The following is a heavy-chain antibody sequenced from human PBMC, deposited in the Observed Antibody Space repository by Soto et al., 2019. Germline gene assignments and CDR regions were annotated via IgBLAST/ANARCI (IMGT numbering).Heavy chain of an antibody. D-gene: IGHD5-12*01. J-gene: IGHJ4*02. CDR2: IFSSGST. Sequence: PSETLSLTCTVSGGAINTFYWSWFLQPPGKGLEWIGRIFSSGSTSFNPSLESRVAMSVDTSKNHFFLNLSSVTAADMAVYYCAREGSYSAYNFAHGIQLWSFDFWGQGALVTVSS. CDR3: AREGSYSAYNFAHGIQLWSFDF. CDR1: GGAINTFY. V-gene: IGHV4-4*07.